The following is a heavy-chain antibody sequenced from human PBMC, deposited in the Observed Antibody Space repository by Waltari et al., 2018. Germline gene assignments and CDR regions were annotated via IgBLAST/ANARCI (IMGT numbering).Heavy chain of an antibody. J-gene: IGHJ4*02. CDR1: GFSLSTPSMA. V-gene: IGHV2-5*02. CDR3: AHLLGPAASFDF. CDR2: IYWDGDK. Sequence: QLTLKESGPTLVQPTQTLTLTCSFSGFSLSTPSMAVGWIRQPPGKSLEWLALIYWDGDKRYSPSLKTRLTITKDTSKNQVVLRLTNVDPVDTATYHCAHLLGPAASFDFWGQGILVTVSS. D-gene: IGHD2-2*01.